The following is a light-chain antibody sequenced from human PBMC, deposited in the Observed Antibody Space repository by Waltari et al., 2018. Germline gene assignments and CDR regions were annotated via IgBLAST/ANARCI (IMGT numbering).Light chain of an antibody. J-gene: IGKJ1*01. V-gene: IGKV2-28*01. Sequence: DIVMTQSPLSLPVTPGEPASISCRSSQTLLHSNGYTYLNWYLRKPGQSPQLLIYLGSNRASGVPDRFSGSGSGTDFTLKISRVEAEDVGVYYCMQVLQAPKTFGQGTKVEIK. CDR2: LGS. CDR1: QTLLHSNGYTY. CDR3: MQVLQAPKT.